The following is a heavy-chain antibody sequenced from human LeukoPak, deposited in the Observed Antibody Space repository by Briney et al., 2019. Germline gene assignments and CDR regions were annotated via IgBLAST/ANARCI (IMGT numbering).Heavy chain of an antibody. CDR1: GFTVSSNY. J-gene: IGHJ4*02. CDR3: ARGNMVWGVPNY. V-gene: IGHV3-53*05. CDR2: IYSGGST. Sequence: GGSLRLSCAASGFTVSSNYMSWVRQAPGKGLEWVSIIYSGGSTFYADSVKGRFTISRDNSKNTLYLQMNSLRAEDTAVYYCARGNMVWGVPNYWGQGTLVTVSS. D-gene: IGHD3-10*01.